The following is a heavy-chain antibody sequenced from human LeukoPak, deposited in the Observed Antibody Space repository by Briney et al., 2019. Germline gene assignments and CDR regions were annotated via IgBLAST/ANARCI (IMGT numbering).Heavy chain of an antibody. Sequence: SETLSLTCTVSGGSISSGGYYWSWIRQHPGKGLEWIGYIYYSGSTYYNPSLKTRVTISLDTSKNQFSLKLSSVTAADTAVYYCARDYGIVPGAFDIWGQGTMVTVSS. CDR2: IYYSGST. CDR3: ARDYGIVPGAFDI. J-gene: IGHJ3*02. D-gene: IGHD2-2*01. V-gene: IGHV4-31*03. CDR1: GGSISSGGYY.